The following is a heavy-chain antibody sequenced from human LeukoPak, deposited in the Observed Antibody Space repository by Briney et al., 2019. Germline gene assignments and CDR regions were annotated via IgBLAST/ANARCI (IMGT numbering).Heavy chain of an antibody. D-gene: IGHD6-13*01. V-gene: IGHV4-34*01. Sequence: NHSGRTNYNPSLKSRVTISVDTSKNQFSLKLSSVTAADTDVYYCARGCGSSWSYYYYGMDVWGQGTAVTVSS. CDR2: NHSGRT. J-gene: IGHJ6*02. CDR3: ARGCGSSWSYYYYGMDV.